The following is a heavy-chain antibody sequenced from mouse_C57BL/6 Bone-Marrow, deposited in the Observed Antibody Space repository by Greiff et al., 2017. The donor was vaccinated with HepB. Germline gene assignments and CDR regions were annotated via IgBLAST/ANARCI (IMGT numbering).Heavy chain of an antibody. CDR2: IWSGGST. J-gene: IGHJ1*03. Sequence: VKLVESGPGLVQPSQSLSITCTVSGFSLTSYGVHWVRQSPGKGLEWLGVIWSGGSTDYNAAFISRLSISKDNSKSQVFFKMNSLQADDTAIYYCARNSITTVPSGYFDVWGTGTTVTVSS. CDR3: ARNSITTVPSGYFDV. V-gene: IGHV2-2*01. CDR1: GFSLTSYG. D-gene: IGHD1-1*01.